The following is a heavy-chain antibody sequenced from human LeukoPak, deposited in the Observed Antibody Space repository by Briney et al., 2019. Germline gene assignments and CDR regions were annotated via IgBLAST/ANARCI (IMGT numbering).Heavy chain of an antibody. J-gene: IGHJ4*02. CDR2: IYHSGST. CDR1: GGSISSGGYS. D-gene: IGHD5-12*01. CDR3: AGLVATDPGRVDY. V-gene: IGHV4-30-2*01. Sequence: SETLSLTCAVCGGSISSGGYSWSWIRQPPGKSLEWIGYIYHSGSTYYNPSLKSRVTISVDRSKNQFSLKLSSVTAADTAVYYCAGLVATDPGRVDYWGQGTLVTVSS.